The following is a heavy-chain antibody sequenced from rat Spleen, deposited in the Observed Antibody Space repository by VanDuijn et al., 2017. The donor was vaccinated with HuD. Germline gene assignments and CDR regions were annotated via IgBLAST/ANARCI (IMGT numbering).Heavy chain of an antibody. CDR2: IWTGGRT. CDR3: TRGYVYYGFPDY. CDR1: GFSLTSYN. V-gene: IGHV2-30*01. D-gene: IGHD1-6*01. Sequence: QVQLKESGPGLVQPSQTLSLTCTVSGFSLTSYNVHWVRQPTGKGLEWMGIIWTGGRTEYNSALKSRLSISRDTSKSQVFLKMNSLQTEDTAIYFCTRGYVYYGFPDYWGQGVMVTVSS. J-gene: IGHJ2*01.